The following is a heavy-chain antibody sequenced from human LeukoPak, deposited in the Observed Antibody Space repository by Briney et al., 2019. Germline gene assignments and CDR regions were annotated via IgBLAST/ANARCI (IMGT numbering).Heavy chain of an antibody. V-gene: IGHV4-39*07. CDR2: IYHSGST. Sequence: SETLSLTCTVSGGSISSSSYYWGWIRQPPGKGLEWIGSIYHSGSTYYNPSLKSRVTISVDTSKNQFSLKLSSVTAADTAVYYCARLSGRWLQRPRGAFDIWGQGTMVTVSS. D-gene: IGHD5-24*01. CDR3: ARLSGRWLQRPRGAFDI. J-gene: IGHJ3*02. CDR1: GGSISSSSYY.